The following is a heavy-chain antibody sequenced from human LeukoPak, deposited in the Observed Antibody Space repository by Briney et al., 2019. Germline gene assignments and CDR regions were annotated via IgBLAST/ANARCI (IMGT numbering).Heavy chain of an antibody. V-gene: IGHV3-30*18. Sequence: GGSLRLSCAASGFTFSSYGMHWVRQAPGKGLEWVAVISYDGSNKYYADSVKGRFTISRDNSKNTLYLQMNSLRAEDTAVYYCAKDYYDSSGYYWGVGGAFDIWGQGTMVTVSS. CDR1: GFTFSSYG. CDR2: ISYDGSNK. J-gene: IGHJ3*02. D-gene: IGHD3-22*01. CDR3: AKDYYDSSGYYWGVGGAFDI.